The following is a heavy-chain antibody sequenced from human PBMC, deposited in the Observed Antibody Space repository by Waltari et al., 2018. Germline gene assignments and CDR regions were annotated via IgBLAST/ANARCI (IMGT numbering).Heavy chain of an antibody. D-gene: IGHD3-22*01. CDR2: IYHSGTT. CDR3: ARVVKYYDSFGFPSDYMDV. CDR1: GGSVSSGLPY. Sequence: QVQLRESGPGLVKPSQTLSLTCSVSGGSVSSGLPYWSWIRQSPGKGLEWIGYIYHSGTTYYNPSLRGRLTLSVDTSNYQSSLKLTSVTAADTAVYYCARVVKYYDSFGFPSDYMDVWGKGTTVIVSS. J-gene: IGHJ6*03. V-gene: IGHV4-30-4*08.